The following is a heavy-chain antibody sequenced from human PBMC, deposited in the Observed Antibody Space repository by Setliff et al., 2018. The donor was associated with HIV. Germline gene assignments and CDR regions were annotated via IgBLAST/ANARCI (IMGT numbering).Heavy chain of an antibody. J-gene: IGHJ5*02. V-gene: IGHV3-21*01. Sequence: GGSLRLSCAASGFSFSSYSMNWVRQAPGKGLEWVSPISSGTRYIHYADSVKGRFTISRDNAENSLYLQMNSLRAEDTAVYYCARDNGRYFDRGWFDPWGQGALVTVSS. CDR1: GFSFSSYS. CDR2: ISSGTRYI. D-gene: IGHD3-9*01. CDR3: ARDNGRYFDRGWFDP.